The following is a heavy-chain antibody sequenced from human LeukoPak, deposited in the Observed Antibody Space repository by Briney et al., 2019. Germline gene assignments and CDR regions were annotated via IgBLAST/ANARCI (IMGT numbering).Heavy chain of an antibody. CDR2: INTDGSST. V-gene: IGHV3-74*01. Sequence: PGGSLRLSCAASGFTFSSYWMHWVRQAPGKGLVWVSRINTDGSSTSYADSVKGRFTISRDNAKNTLYLQMNSLRAEDTAVYYCARDRPLAADGVDYWGQGTLVTVSS. D-gene: IGHD6-25*01. CDR3: ARDRPLAADGVDY. J-gene: IGHJ4*02. CDR1: GFTFSSYW.